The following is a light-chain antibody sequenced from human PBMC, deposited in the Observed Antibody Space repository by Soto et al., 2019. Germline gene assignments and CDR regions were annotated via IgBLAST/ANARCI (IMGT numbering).Light chain of an antibody. CDR1: QSLLYGAGYMY. Sequence: DIVMTQSPLSLPVTPGEPASISCRSSQSLLYGAGYMYVDWYLQKPGQPPHLLIFLGSNRASGVPDRFSGSVSGTDFTLKISRVETEDVGIYYCMQTLQTPYTFCQGTKLEIK. J-gene: IGKJ2*01. CDR3: MQTLQTPYT. CDR2: LGS. V-gene: IGKV2-28*01.